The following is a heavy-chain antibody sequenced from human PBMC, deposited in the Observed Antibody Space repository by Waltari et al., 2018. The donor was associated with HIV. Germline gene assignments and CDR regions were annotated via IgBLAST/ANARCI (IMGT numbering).Heavy chain of an antibody. V-gene: IGHV1-69*06. Sequence: QVQLVQSGAEVKKPGSSVKVSCKASGGTFSSYAISWVRQAPGQGLEWMGGIIPIFGTANYAQKFQGRVTITAEKSTSTAYMELSSLRSEDTAVYYCARVPGIAARSDYYYGMDVWGQGTTVTVSS. D-gene: IGHD6-6*01. CDR2: IIPIFGTA. CDR1: GGTFSSYA. CDR3: ARVPGIAARSDYYYGMDV. J-gene: IGHJ6*02.